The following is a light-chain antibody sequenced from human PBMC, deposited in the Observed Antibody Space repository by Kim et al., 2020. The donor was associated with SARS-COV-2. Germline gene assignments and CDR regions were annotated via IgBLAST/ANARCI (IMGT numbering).Light chain of an antibody. Sequence: GPSVTLSCTGTSNAVGSYNRVSWYQQPPGSAPKLMISEVSNRPSGVPERFSGSKSGNTASLTISGLQAEDEGDYYCSSFTSTTTYVFGTGTKVTVL. V-gene: IGLV2-18*02. CDR1: SNAVGSYNR. CDR3: SSFTSTTTYV. CDR2: EVS. J-gene: IGLJ1*01.